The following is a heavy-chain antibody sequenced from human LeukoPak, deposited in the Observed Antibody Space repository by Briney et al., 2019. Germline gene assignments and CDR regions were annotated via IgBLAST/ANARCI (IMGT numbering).Heavy chain of an antibody. V-gene: IGHV4-59*08. Sequence: PSGTLSLTCTVSGGSISSYYWSWIRQPPGKGLEWIGYIYYSGSTNYNPSLKSRVTISVDASKNQFSLKLSSVTAADTAVYYCARHGVSWGYCSGGSCYPHAFDIWGQGTMVTVSS. CDR2: IYYSGST. J-gene: IGHJ3*02. CDR1: GGSISSYY. CDR3: ARHGVSWGYCSGGSCYPHAFDI. D-gene: IGHD2-15*01.